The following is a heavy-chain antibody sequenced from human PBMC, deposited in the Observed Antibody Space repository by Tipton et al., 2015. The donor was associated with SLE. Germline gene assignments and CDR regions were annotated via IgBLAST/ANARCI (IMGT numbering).Heavy chain of an antibody. CDR3: ARAGAKYSSIWLDY. V-gene: IGHV4-61*09. CDR1: GGSISSGSYY. Sequence: TLSLTCTVSGGSISSGSYYWSWIRQPAGKGLEWIGHIYTSGSTNYNPPLKSRVTISVDTSKNQFSLKLSSVTAADTAVYYCARAGAKYSSIWLDYWGQGTLVTFSS. CDR2: IYTSGST. J-gene: IGHJ4*02. D-gene: IGHD6-13*01.